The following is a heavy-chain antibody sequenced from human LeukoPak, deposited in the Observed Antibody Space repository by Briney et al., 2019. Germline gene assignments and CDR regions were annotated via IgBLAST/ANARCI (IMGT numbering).Heavy chain of an antibody. J-gene: IGHJ4*02. Sequence: GRSLRLSCAASGFTFDHYTLHWVRQAPGKGLEWVSLISWDSGTTYYADSVKGRFTISRDNSKNSLYLQMNSLRAEDTALYYCARAPYGNYGTLDYWGQGTLVTVSS. CDR3: ARAPYGNYGTLDY. D-gene: IGHD4-11*01. CDR2: ISWDSGTT. V-gene: IGHV3-43*01. CDR1: GFTFDHYT.